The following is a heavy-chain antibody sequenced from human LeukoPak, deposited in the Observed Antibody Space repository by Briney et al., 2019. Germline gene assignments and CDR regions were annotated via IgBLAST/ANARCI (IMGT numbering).Heavy chain of an antibody. D-gene: IGHD4-11*01. CDR3: ATTGGHPFDI. CDR1: GGFITSYY. V-gene: IGHV4-59*08. CDR2: ISHRGTT. Sequence: PSETLSLTCVVSGGFITSYYWTWIRQPPGKRLELIGYISHRGTTNYNPSLKGRVTISEDTSKNQYSPKLSSVTAADTAVYYCATTGGHPFDIWGQGTMVTVSS. J-gene: IGHJ3*02.